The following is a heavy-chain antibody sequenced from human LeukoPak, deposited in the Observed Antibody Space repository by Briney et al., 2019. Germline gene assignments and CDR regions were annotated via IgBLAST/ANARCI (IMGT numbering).Heavy chain of an antibody. CDR2: IKQDGSEK. V-gene: IGHV3-7*01. CDR1: GLTLSNYW. CDR3: ARVGPLWFGELFTPLPYYYYYGMDV. Sequence: GGSLRLSCTASGLTLSNYWMIWVRQAPGKGLQWVAKIKQDGSEKYYVDSVKGRFTISRDNAENSLYLQMNSLRVEDTAVYYCARVGPLWFGELFTPLPYYYYYGMDVWGQGTTVTVSS. J-gene: IGHJ6*02. D-gene: IGHD3-10*01.